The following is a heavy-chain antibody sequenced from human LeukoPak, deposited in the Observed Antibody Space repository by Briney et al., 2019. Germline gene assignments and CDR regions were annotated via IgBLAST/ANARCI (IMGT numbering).Heavy chain of an antibody. CDR1: GYTFINYW. Sequence: GESLKISCRASGYTFINYWIGWVRQLPGKDLEWMGIIDPVDSDSTYSPPFQGQVTFSADKSISTAYLQWSSLKASDTAMYYCARHGALSGYARPWGQGTLVTVSS. J-gene: IGHJ5*02. CDR2: IDPVDSDS. CDR3: ARHGALSGYARP. V-gene: IGHV5-51*01. D-gene: IGHD5-12*01.